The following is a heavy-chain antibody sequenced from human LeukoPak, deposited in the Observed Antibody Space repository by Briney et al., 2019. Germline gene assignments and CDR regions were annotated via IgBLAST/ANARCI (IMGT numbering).Heavy chain of an antibody. V-gene: IGHV1-46*01. D-gene: IGHD1-1*01. J-gene: IGHJ4*02. CDR1: GYTFTNYY. CDR3: ARDRDFTNIFDY. CDR2: INPSGGGT. Sequence: ASVKVSCKASGYTFTNYYIHWVRQAPGQGLEWVGLINPSGGGTSYTRKLQDRVTMTRDTSTSTVYMELSSLTSEDTAVYYCARDRDFTNIFDYWGQGTLVSVSS.